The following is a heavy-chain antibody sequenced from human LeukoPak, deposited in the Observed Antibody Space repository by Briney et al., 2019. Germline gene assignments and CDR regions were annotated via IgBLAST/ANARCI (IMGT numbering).Heavy chain of an antibody. Sequence: QSGGSLRLSCAASGFTFSSYAMSWVRQAPGKGLEWVAKIKEDGSEKYYVDSVKGRFTISRDNAKNSLSLQMHSLRDEDTAVYYCVRDQGYCTSASCRGDAFDVWGQGSMVSVSS. CDR3: VRDQGYCTSASCRGDAFDV. CDR2: IKEDGSEK. J-gene: IGHJ3*01. CDR1: GFTFSSYA. V-gene: IGHV3-7*01. D-gene: IGHD2-2*01.